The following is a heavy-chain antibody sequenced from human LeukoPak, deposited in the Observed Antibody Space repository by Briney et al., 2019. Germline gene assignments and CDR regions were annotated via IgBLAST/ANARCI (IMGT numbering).Heavy chain of an antibody. J-gene: IGHJ6*03. V-gene: IGHV1-18*01. Sequence: ASVTLSCTASGYTFTSYGINWVRQAPGQGVEWMGWISAYKGDTNYAQKLQGRVTMTTDTSTSTAYMELRSLRSDDTAVYYSARVALSKSVTVVVVPAGGYYYMDVWGKGTTVTVSS. D-gene: IGHD2-2*01. CDR2: ISAYKGDT. CDR1: GYTFTSYG. CDR3: ARVALSKSVTVVVVPAGGYYYMDV.